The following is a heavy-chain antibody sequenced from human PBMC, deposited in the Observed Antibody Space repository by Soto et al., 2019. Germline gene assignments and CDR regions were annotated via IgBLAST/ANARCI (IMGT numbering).Heavy chain of an antibody. CDR3: ARVGSYGYHYYYYGMDV. CDR2: ISSSSSYI. CDR1: GFTFSSYS. D-gene: IGHD5-18*01. Sequence: GGSLRLSCAASGFTFSSYSMNWVRQAPGKGLEWVSSISSSSSYIYYADSVKGRFTISRDNAKNSLYLQMNSLRAEDTAVYYCARVGSYGYHYYYYGMDVWGQGTTVTVSS. J-gene: IGHJ6*02. V-gene: IGHV3-21*01.